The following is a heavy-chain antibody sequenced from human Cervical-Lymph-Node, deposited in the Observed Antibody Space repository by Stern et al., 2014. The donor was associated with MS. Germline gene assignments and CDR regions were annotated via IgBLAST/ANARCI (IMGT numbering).Heavy chain of an antibody. Sequence: VQLVESGAEVKKPGSSVKVSCTASGDTFINFGISWVRQAPGQGLEWMGGLIPLVGTTAYADELHGRLTINADESATTIYMELCSLRSEDTAVYYCARDNDDNGMDVWGQGTTVTVSS. CDR1: GDTFINFG. V-gene: IGHV1-69*01. J-gene: IGHJ6*02. D-gene: IGHD1-1*01. CDR3: ARDNDDNGMDV. CDR2: LIPLVGTT.